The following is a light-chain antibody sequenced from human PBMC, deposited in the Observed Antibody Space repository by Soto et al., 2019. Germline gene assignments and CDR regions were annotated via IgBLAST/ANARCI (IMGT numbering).Light chain of an antibody. J-gene: IGLJ1*01. CDR3: QSYDSSLSVFYV. CDR2: GNS. CDR1: SSNIGAGYD. V-gene: IGLV1-40*01. Sequence: QSVLTQPPSVSGAPGQRVTISCTGSSSNIGAGYDVHWYQQLPGTAPKLLIYGNSNRPSGVPDRFSGSKSGTSASLAITGLQAEDEADYSCQSYDSSLSVFYVFGTGTKVTVL.